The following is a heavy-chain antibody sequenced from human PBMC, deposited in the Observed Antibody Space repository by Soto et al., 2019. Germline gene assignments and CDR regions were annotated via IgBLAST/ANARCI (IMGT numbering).Heavy chain of an antibody. D-gene: IGHD6-6*01. V-gene: IGHV3-7*01. Sequence: GGSLRLSCAASGFTFSSYWMSWVRQAPGKGLEWVANIKQDGSEKYYVDSVKGRFTISRDNAKNSLYLQMNSLRAEDTAVYYCARDGLSKLTHQIAAPTEGPFDYWGQGTLVTVSS. CDR2: IKQDGSEK. CDR3: ARDGLSKLTHQIAAPTEGPFDY. CDR1: GFTFSSYW. J-gene: IGHJ4*02.